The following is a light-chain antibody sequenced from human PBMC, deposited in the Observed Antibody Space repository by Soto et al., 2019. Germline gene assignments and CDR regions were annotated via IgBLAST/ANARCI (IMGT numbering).Light chain of an antibody. V-gene: IGLV2-11*01. CDR2: DVS. J-gene: IGLJ3*02. Sequence: QSALTQPRSLSGSPGQSVTISCTGTSSDVSDYNYVSWYQQYPGKAPKLVIYDVSKRPSGVPDRFSGSKSGNTASLTISGLQAEDEADYYCCSFAGSYTFWVFGGGTKLTVL. CDR1: SSDVSDYNY. CDR3: CSFAGSYTFWV.